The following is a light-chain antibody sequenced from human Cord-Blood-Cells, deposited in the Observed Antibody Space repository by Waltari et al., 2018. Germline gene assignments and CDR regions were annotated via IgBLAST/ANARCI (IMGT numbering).Light chain of an antibody. V-gene: IGLV2-14*01. J-gene: IGLJ1*01. Sequence: QSALTHPAPVSGSPGQSITISCTGPSTDVGGYNSVSWYQQHPGKAPKLMIYEVSNRPSGVSNRFSGSKSGNTASLTISGLQAEDEADYYCSSYTSSSTLVFGTGTKVTVL. CDR1: STDVGGYNS. CDR3: SSYTSSSTLV. CDR2: EVS.